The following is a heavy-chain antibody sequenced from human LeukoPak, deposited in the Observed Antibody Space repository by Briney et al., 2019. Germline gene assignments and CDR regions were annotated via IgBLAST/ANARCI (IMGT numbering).Heavy chain of an antibody. D-gene: IGHD3-16*01. CDR2: MYTGGTT. CDR1: GFTVSGTH. V-gene: IGHV3-53*01. J-gene: IGHJ4*02. CDR3: AKDEATSGGGLAS. Sequence: GGSLRLSCVASGFTVSGTHMSWVRQAPGKGLEWVSAMYTGGTTYYADSVKGRFTISRDNSRNTLFLHMSSLRADDTAVHYCAKDEATSGGGLASWGQGTLVTGSS.